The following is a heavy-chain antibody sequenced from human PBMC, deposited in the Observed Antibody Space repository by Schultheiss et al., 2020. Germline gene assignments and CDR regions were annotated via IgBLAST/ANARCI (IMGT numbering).Heavy chain of an antibody. V-gene: IGHV3-21*01. CDR2: ISSSSSYI. CDR1: GFTFSSYS. Sequence: GGSLRLSCADSGFTFSSYSMNWVRQAPGKGLEWVSSISSSSSYIYYADSVKGRFTISRDNSKNTLYLQMNSLRAEDTAVYYCARGLYGDYTYYFDYWGQGTLVTVCS. CDR3: ARGLYGDYTYYFDY. D-gene: IGHD4-17*01. J-gene: IGHJ4*02.